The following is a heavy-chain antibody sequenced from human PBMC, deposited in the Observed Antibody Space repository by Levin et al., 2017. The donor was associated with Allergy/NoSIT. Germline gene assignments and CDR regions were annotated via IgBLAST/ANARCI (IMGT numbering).Heavy chain of an antibody. CDR3: ACRGYSYVVY. CDR2: ISGSGGST. Sequence: GESLKISCAASGFTFSSYAMSWVRQAPGKGLEWVSAISGSGGSTYYADSVKGRFTISRDNSKNTLYLQMNSLRAEDTAVYYCACRGYSYVVYWGQGTLVTVSS. V-gene: IGHV3-23*01. CDR1: GFTFSSYA. D-gene: IGHD5-18*01. J-gene: IGHJ4*02.